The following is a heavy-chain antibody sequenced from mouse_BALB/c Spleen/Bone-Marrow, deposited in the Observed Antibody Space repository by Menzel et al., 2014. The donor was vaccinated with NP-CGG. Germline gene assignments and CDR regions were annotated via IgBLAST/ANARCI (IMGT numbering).Heavy chain of an antibody. D-gene: IGHD2-3*01. Sequence: EVQLQQSGGGLVQPGRSLKISCAASGFDFGGFWMGWVRLAPGKGLEWIGEINPDSRTINYSPFLKDRFIISRDNAKNTLYLYMSKVRSEDTALYYCARLGYYGGFAYWGQGTLVTVSA. CDR3: ARLGYYGGFAY. CDR1: GFDFGGFW. V-gene: IGHV4-1*02. J-gene: IGHJ3*01. CDR2: INPDSRTI.